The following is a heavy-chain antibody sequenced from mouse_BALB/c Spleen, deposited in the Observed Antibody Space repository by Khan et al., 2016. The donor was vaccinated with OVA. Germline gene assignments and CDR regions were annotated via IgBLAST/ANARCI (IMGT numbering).Heavy chain of an antibody. CDR3: ARSYDSFYFDY. CDR2: IYPGNSDT. J-gene: IGHJ2*01. V-gene: IGHV1-5*01. D-gene: IGHD2-4*01. Sequence: VQLQQSGTVLARPGASVKMSCKASGYSFTNYWMHWVKQRPGQVLEWIGTIYPGNSDTRYNQKFKDKAKLTAVTSASTVYMDLSSLTSEDSAVYYCARSYDSFYFDYWGQGSTLTVSS. CDR1: GYSFTNYW.